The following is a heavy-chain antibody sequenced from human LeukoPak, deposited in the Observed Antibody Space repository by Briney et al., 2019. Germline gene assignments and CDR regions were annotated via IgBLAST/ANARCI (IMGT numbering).Heavy chain of an antibody. D-gene: IGHD2-2*01. J-gene: IGHJ6*02. V-gene: IGHV3-53*05. CDR1: GFTVSSNY. CDR2: IYSGGSI. Sequence: PGGSLRLSCAASGFTVSSNYMNWVRQAPGKGLEWVSVIYSGGSIYHADSVKGRFTISRDNAKNSLYLQMNSLRAEDTALYYCAKDLYCSSTSCHYYYGMDVWGQGTTVTVSS. CDR3: AKDLYCSSTSCHYYYGMDV.